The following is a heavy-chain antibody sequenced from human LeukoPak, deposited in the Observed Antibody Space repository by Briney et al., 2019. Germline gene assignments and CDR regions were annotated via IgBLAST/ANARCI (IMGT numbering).Heavy chain of an antibody. CDR2: FDPEDGKT. CDR1: GYTLTELS. Sequence: ASVKVSCKVSGYTLTELSMFWVRQAPGKGLEWMGSFDPEDGKTIYAQKFQGRVTMTRDMSTSTVYMELSSLRSEDTAVYYCVRKAYFDYWGQGTLVTVSS. CDR3: VRKAYFDY. V-gene: IGHV1-24*01. D-gene: IGHD1-14*01. J-gene: IGHJ4*02.